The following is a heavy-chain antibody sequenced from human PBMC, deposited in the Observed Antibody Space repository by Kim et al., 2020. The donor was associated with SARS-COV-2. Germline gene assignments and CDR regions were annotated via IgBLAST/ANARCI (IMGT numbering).Heavy chain of an antibody. D-gene: IGHD3-22*01. CDR1: GFTFSSYA. Sequence: GGSLRLSCAASGFTFSSYAMSWVRQAPGKGLEWVSAISGSGGSTYYAESVKGRFTISRDNSKNTLYLQMNSLRAEDTAVYYCAKDNTYYYDSSGYYFAYWGQGTLVTVSS. CDR3: AKDNTYYYDSSGYYFAY. J-gene: IGHJ4*02. CDR2: ISGSGGST. V-gene: IGHV3-23*01.